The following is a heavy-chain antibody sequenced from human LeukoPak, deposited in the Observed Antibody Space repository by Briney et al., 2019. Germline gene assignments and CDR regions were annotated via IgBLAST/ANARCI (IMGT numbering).Heavy chain of an antibody. CDR3: ARDFHDYGDYRTLYYYYYYYMDV. V-gene: IGHV4-59*01. CDR1: GGSINSYY. Sequence: SETLSLTCTVSGGSINSYYWSWIRQPPGKGLEWIWYMYYSVSANYNPYLKSRVTISVGMSKNQVSMKLSSVTAADTAVYYCARDFHDYGDYRTLYYYYYYYMDVWGKGTTVTISS. D-gene: IGHD4-17*01. J-gene: IGHJ6*03. CDR2: MYYSVSA.